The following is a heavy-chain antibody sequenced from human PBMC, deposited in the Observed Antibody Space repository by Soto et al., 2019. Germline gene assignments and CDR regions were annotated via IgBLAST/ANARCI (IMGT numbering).Heavy chain of an antibody. V-gene: IGHV1-8*01. Sequence: ASVKVSCKASGYTFTSYDINWVRQATGQGLEWMGWMNPNSGNTGYAQKFQGRVTMTRNTSISTAYMELSSLRSEDTAVYYCARGRYCTNGVCSPGALDIWGQGTMVTVSS. CDR2: MNPNSGNT. CDR1: GYTFTSYD. CDR3: ARGRYCTNGVCSPGALDI. J-gene: IGHJ3*02. D-gene: IGHD2-8*01.